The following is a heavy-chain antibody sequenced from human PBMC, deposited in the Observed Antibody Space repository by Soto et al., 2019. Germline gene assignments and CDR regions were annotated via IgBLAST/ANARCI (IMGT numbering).Heavy chain of an antibody. CDR2: INPNSGGT. J-gene: IGHJ6*02. CDR3: ARRTTSYYYGMDV. CDR1: GYTFTGYY. D-gene: IGHD4-17*01. V-gene: IGHV1-2*02. Sequence: ASVKVSCNASGYTFTGYYMHWVRQAPGQGLEWMGWINPNSGGTNYAQKFQGRVTMTRDTSISTAYMELSRLRSDDTAVYYCARRTTSYYYGMDVWGQGTTVTVSS.